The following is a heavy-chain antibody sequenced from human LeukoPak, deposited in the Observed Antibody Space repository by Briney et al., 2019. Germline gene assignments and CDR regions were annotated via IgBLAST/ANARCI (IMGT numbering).Heavy chain of an antibody. J-gene: IGHJ3*02. CDR3: ARYPVWGDAFDI. CDR2: IYYSGST. V-gene: IGHV4-59*01. D-gene: IGHD3-16*01. Sequence: SETLSLTCTVSGGSISRYYWSCIRQPPGKALEWIGYIYYSGSTNYNPSLKSRVTISVDTSKNQVSLKLSSVTAADTAVYYCARYPVWGDAFDIWGQGTMVTVSS. CDR1: GGSISRYY.